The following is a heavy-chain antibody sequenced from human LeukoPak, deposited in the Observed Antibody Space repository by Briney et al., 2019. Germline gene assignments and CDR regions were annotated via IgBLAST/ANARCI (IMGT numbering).Heavy chain of an antibody. CDR2: LPDDGSKI. J-gene: IGHJ4*02. CDR1: GFTLSSYG. V-gene: IGHV3-30*02. D-gene: IGHD3-22*01. CDR3: ARRGYYDSSGYDY. Sequence: GGSLRLSCVASGFTLSSYGIHWVRLAPGKGLEWVAFLPDDGSKIYYGDSVKGRFTISRDNSKNTLYLQMNSLRAEDTAVYYCARRGYYDSSGYDYWGQGTLVTVSS.